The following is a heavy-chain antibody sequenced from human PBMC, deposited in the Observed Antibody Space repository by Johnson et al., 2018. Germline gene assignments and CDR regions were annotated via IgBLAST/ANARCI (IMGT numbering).Heavy chain of an antibody. CDR2: ISGSGGST. Sequence: VQLVESGGGLVQPGGSLRLSCAASGFTFSSYSMNWVRQAPGKGLEWVSAISGSGGSTYYADSVKGRFTISRDNSKSTLYLQRNSLRREDMAVYYCAKEGEVAGLDDWGQGTLVTGSA. CDR1: GFTFSSYS. CDR3: AKEGEVAGLDD. V-gene: IGHV3-23*04. D-gene: IGHD6-19*01. J-gene: IGHJ4*02.